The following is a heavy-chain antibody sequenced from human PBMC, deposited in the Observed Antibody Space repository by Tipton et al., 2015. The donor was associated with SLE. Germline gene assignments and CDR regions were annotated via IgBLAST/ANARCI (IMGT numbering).Heavy chain of an antibody. CDR2: IIPIFGTA. D-gene: IGHD3-10*01. CDR1: GGTFSSYA. CDR3: AREEYCYGAGGYYYYGMDV. V-gene: IGHV1-69*01. Sequence: QSGAEVKKPGSSVKVSCKASGGTFSSYAISWVRQAPGQGLEWMGGIIPIFGTANYAQKFQGRVTITADESTSTAYMELSSLRSGDTAVYYCAREEYCYGAGGYYYYGMDVWGQGTTVTVSS. J-gene: IGHJ6*02.